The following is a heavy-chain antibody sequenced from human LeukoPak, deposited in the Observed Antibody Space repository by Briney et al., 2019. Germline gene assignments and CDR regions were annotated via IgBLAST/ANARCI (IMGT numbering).Heavy chain of an antibody. D-gene: IGHD1-26*01. CDR1: GFTFSSYA. CDR3: AKDLSGSPLDNNDY. Sequence: PGGSLRLSCAASGFTFSSYAMSWVRQAPGKGLEWVSAISGSGGSTYYADSVKGRSTISRDNSKNTLYLQMNSLRAEDTAVYYCAKDLSGSPLDNNDYWGQGTLVTVSS. CDR2: ISGSGGST. J-gene: IGHJ4*02. V-gene: IGHV3-23*01.